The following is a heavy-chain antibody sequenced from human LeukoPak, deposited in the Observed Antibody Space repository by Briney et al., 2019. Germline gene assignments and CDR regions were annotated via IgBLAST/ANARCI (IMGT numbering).Heavy chain of an antibody. CDR3: ATYGNYYDSSGYYRSFDY. CDR1: GGSISSYY. Sequence: SETLSLTCTVSGGSISSYYWNWIRQPPGKGLEWIGYVYNSGSTNYNSSLKSRVTISVDTSKNQFSLRLTSVTAADTAVYYCATYGNYYDSSGYYRSFDYWGQGTLVTVSS. V-gene: IGHV4-59*12. D-gene: IGHD3-22*01. CDR2: VYNSGST. J-gene: IGHJ4*02.